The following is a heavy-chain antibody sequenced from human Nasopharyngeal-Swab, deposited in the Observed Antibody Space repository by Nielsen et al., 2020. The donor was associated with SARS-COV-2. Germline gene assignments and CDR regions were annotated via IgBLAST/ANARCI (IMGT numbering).Heavy chain of an antibody. D-gene: IGHD3-16*01. CDR1: GFTFSSYT. Sequence: SCAASGFTFSSYTIHWGRQAPGKGLEWVAVISYDASDKYYADSVKGRFTLSRDNSKNTVYLQMNSLRAEDTAVYYCARDRPHWGCDYWGQGTLVTVSS. J-gene: IGHJ4*02. V-gene: IGHV3-30*04. CDR2: ISYDASDK. CDR3: ARDRPHWGCDY.